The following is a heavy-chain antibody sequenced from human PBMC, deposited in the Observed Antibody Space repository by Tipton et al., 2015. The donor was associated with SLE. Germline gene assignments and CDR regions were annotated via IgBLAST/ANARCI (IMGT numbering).Heavy chain of an antibody. Sequence: TLSLTCTVSGASLSGSLYYWGWIRQSPGRGLEWIGTISYKGTTNYNPSLESRLTILLHTSTNQFSLNLRSVSAADTAVYYCARVPGSYYGSGSYSNWFDPWGQGTLVTVSS. CDR1: GASLSGSLYY. CDR2: ISYKGTT. J-gene: IGHJ5*02. V-gene: IGHV4-39*07. D-gene: IGHD3-10*01. CDR3: ARVPGSYYGSGSYSNWFDP.